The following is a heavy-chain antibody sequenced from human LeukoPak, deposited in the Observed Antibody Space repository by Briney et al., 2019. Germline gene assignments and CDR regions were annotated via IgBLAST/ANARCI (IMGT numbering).Heavy chain of an antibody. V-gene: IGHV3-21*01. J-gene: IGHJ4*02. CDR3: ARRESTVTFDY. Sequence: KSGGSLRLSCAASGFTFSSYAMSWVRQAPGKGLEWVSSISSSSSYIYYAYSVKGRFTISRDNAKNSLYLQMNSLRAEDTAVYYCARRESTVTFDYWGQGTLVTVSS. CDR1: GFTFSSYA. CDR2: ISSSSSYI. D-gene: IGHD4-17*01.